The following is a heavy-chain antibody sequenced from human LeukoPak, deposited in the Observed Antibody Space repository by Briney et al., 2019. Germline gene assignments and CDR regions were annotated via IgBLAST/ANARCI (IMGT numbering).Heavy chain of an antibody. CDR3: ATIHYGSGSYYNGGVNY. CDR1: GFTFSSYA. CDR2: ISGSGGST. V-gene: IGHV3-23*01. Sequence: GGSLRLSCAASGFTFSSYAMSWVRQAPGKGLEWVSAISGSGGSTYYADSVKGRFTISRDNSKNTLYLQMNSLRAEDTAVYYCATIHYGSGSYYNGGVNYWGQGTLVTVSS. J-gene: IGHJ4*02. D-gene: IGHD3-10*01.